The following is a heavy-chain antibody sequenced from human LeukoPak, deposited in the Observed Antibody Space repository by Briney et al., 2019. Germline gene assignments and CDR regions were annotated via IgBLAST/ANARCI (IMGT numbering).Heavy chain of an antibody. J-gene: IGHJ2*01. Sequence: PSETLSLTCSVSGGSVSSYYWSWIRQSPGKGLEWIGYIHNSGRTNYNPSLKSRVTGFVDTSKNQVSLRLSSVTAADTAVYYCTRGGGGDCYGLWGRGALVTVSS. V-gene: IGHV4-4*08. CDR1: GGSVSSYY. D-gene: IGHD2-21*02. CDR2: IHNSGRT. CDR3: TRGGGGDCYGL.